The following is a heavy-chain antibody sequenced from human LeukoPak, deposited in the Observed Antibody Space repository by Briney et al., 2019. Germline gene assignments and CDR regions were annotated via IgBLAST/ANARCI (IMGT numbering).Heavy chain of an antibody. CDR2: IKQDGSEK. D-gene: IGHD3-16*02. CDR3: ARDPCNGLGGLSPAY. V-gene: IGHV3-7*01. J-gene: IGHJ4*02. CDR1: GFTFSSYW. Sequence: SGGSLRLSCAASGFTFSSYWMSWVRQAPGKGLEWVANIKQDGSEKYYVDSVKGRFTISRDNAKNSLYLQMNSLRAEDTAVYYCARDPCNGLGGLSPAYWGQGTLVTVSS.